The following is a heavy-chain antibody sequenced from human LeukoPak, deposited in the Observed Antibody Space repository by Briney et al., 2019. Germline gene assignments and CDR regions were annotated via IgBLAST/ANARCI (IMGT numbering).Heavy chain of an antibody. CDR1: GYSFTNYD. CDR2: MNPNTANT. V-gene: IGHV1-8*02. CDR3: ARGPYGRGLNIN. J-gene: IGHJ4*02. D-gene: IGHD1/OR15-1a*01. Sequence: ASVKVSCRASGYSFTNYDINWLRPATGQGLEWMGRMNPNTANTDYAQKFQGRVTMTRDTSISTAYMELAGLRPEDTAVYYCARGPYGRGLNINWGQGTLVIVSS.